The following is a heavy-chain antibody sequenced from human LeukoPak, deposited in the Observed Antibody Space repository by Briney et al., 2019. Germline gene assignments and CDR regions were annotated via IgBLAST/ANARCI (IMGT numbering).Heavy chain of an antibody. Sequence: PGGSLRLSCAASGFTFSSYSMNWVRQAPGKGLEWVSSISSSSSYIYYADSVKGRFTISRDNAKNSLYLQMNSLRAEDTAVYYCARTLRITMVRGAPGDAFDIWGQGTMVTVSS. CDR2: ISSSSSYI. CDR1: GFTFSSYS. CDR3: ARTLRITMVRGAPGDAFDI. D-gene: IGHD3-10*01. V-gene: IGHV3-21*01. J-gene: IGHJ3*02.